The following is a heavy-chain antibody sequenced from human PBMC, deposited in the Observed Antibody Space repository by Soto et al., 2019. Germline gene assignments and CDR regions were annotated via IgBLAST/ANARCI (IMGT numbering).Heavy chain of an antibody. Sequence: LSLTCAVSGGSIRSNNWWSWDRQPPGKGLEWIGEIFHGGSTYYNPSLKTRVTISVDTSKKQFSLNLNSVTAADTAVYYCARANYDDNTGYYDYWGQGAFVTVSS. CDR3: ARANYDDNTGYYDY. V-gene: IGHV4-4*02. CDR1: GGSIRSNNW. J-gene: IGHJ4*02. CDR2: IFHGGST. D-gene: IGHD3-22*01.